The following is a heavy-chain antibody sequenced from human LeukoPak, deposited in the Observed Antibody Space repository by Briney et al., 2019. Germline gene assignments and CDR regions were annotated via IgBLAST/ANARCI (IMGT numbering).Heavy chain of an antibody. Sequence: GGSLRLSCAASGFTFSSYAMSWVRQAPGKGLEWVSAISGSGGSTYYADSVKGRFTISRDNSKNTLYLQMNSLRAEDTAVYYCAKGVVPYYYYAMDVWGQGTTVTVSS. CDR1: GFTFSSYA. CDR3: AKGVVPYYYYAMDV. V-gene: IGHV3-23*01. J-gene: IGHJ6*02. CDR2: ISGSGGST. D-gene: IGHD2-15*01.